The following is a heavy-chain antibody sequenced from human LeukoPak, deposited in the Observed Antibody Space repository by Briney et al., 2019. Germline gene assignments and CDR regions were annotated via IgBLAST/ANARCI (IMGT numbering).Heavy chain of an antibody. V-gene: IGHV3-23*01. J-gene: IGHJ3*02. Sequence: GGSLRLSRAASGFTFSSYAMSWVRQAPGKGLEWVSAISGSGDITYYADSVKGRFTISRDNPKNTLHLQMNSLRAEDTAVYYCARDRDCSSTSCYNAFDIWGQGTMVTVSS. CDR2: ISGSGDIT. CDR3: ARDRDCSSTSCYNAFDI. CDR1: GFTFSSYA. D-gene: IGHD2-2*02.